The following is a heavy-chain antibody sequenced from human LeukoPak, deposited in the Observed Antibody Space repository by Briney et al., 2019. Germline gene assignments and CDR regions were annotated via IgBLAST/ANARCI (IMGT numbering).Heavy chain of an antibody. D-gene: IGHD1-26*01. CDR3: AKLLGVLFS. Sequence: QTGGSLRLSCAASGFTFSSYWMHWVRQAPWKGLVWVSHINTDGSSTDYADSVKGRFTISRDNAKNTLYLQMNSLRAEDTATYFCAKLLGVLFSWGQGTLVTVSS. CDR2: INTDGSST. CDR1: GFTFSSYW. V-gene: IGHV3-74*01. J-gene: IGHJ4*02.